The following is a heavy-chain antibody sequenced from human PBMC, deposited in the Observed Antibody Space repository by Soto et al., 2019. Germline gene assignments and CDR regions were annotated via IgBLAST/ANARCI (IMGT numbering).Heavy chain of an antibody. CDR3: ARDSSSSGYYYGMDV. CDR1: NETLTTYG. V-gene: IGHV1-18*01. D-gene: IGHD6-6*01. Sequence: QVHLVQSGAEVKKPGASVKVSCKASNETLTTYGISWVRQAPGRGLEWMGWVSGYSGHCSSAQEFQDRVIMTTDTSTNTAYMELRSLTSDDSAVYFCARDSSSSGYYYGMDVWGQGTKVTVYS. CDR2: VSGYSGHC. J-gene: IGHJ6*02.